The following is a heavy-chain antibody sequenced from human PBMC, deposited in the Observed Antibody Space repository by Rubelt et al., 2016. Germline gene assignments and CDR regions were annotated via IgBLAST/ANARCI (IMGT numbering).Heavy chain of an antibody. CDR3: ARDRPYIAALNDFDY. J-gene: IGHJ4*02. CDR1: GYTFTSYG. Sequence: QVQLVQSGAEVKKPGASVKVSCKASGYTFTSYGISWVRQAPGQGLEWMGWLSAYDGNTYYAQKLQGRVSMTTDTSTSTAYMELRRLRSDDTALYYGARDRPYIAALNDFDYWGQGTLVTVSS. D-gene: IGHD6-13*01. CDR2: LSAYDGNT. V-gene: IGHV1-18*01.